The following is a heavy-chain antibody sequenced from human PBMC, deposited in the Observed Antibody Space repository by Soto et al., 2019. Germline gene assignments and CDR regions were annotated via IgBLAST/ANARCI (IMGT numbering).Heavy chain of an antibody. V-gene: IGHV6-1*01. J-gene: IGHJ6*02. CDR1: GDSVSSNSAG. CDR3: ARDLSGVDV. CDR2: TYYRSKWYT. Sequence: SQTLSLTCAISGDSVSSNSAGWNWIRQSPSRGLEWLGRTYYRSKWYTDYALSVKSRITINPDTSKNQFSLQLDSVTSEDTAVYFCARDLSGVDVWGPGTTVTVSS.